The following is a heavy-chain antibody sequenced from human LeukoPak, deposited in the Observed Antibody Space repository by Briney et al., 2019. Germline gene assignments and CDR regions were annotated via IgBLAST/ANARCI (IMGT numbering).Heavy chain of an antibody. Sequence: PGGSLRLSCAASGFTFSSYAMTWVRQAPGKGLEWVSSLSGGGDNTYYADSVKGRFTISRDNSKNTVSLQVNSLRAEDTAIYYCAKSVPYWYFDLWGRGTLVTVSS. J-gene: IGHJ2*01. CDR1: GFTFSSYA. V-gene: IGHV3-23*01. CDR2: LSGGGDNT. CDR3: AKSVPYWYFDL.